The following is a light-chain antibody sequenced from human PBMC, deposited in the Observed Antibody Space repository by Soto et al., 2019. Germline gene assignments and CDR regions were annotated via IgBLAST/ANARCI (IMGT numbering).Light chain of an antibody. Sequence: EIVLTQSPATLSLSPGERATLSCRASQSVSSYLAWYQQKPGQAPRLLIYDASSRATGIPARFTGSGSGTDFILTISSLEPEDFAIYYCKHRTNWPLTFGGGTKVEIK. J-gene: IGKJ4*01. CDR3: KHRTNWPLT. CDR2: DAS. V-gene: IGKV3-11*01. CDR1: QSVSSY.